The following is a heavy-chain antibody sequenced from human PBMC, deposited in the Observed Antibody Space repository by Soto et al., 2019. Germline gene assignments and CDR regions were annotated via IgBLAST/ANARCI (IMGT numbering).Heavy chain of an antibody. J-gene: IGHJ2*01. V-gene: IGHV3-23*01. Sequence: EVQLLESGGGLVQPGGSLRLSCAASGFTFSSYAMSWVRQAPGKGLEWVSAISGSGGSTYYADSVKGRFTISRDNSKNTLYLQMNSLRAEETAVYYCAKTPSAYILTGYHGYFELWGRGTLVTVSS. CDR2: ISGSGGST. CDR3: AKTPSAYILTGYHGYFEL. D-gene: IGHD3-9*01. CDR1: GFTFSSYA.